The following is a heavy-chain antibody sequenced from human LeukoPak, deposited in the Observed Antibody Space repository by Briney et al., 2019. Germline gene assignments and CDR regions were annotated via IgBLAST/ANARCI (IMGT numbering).Heavy chain of an antibody. D-gene: IGHD5-12*01. Sequence: SVKVSCKASGGTFSSYAISWVRQAPGQGLEWMGGIIPIFGTANYAQKFQGRVTITADESTSTAYMELSSLRSEDTAVYYCARSRNSGYDFAADYWGQGTLVTVSS. CDR2: IIPIFGTA. V-gene: IGHV1-69*13. CDR3: ARSRNSGYDFAADY. CDR1: GGTFSSYA. J-gene: IGHJ4*02.